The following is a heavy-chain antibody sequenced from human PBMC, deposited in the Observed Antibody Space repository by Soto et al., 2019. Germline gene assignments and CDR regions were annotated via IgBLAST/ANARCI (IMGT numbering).Heavy chain of an antibody. CDR1: GGSFSGYY. CDR3: ARGNYGGNRPRGFQH. J-gene: IGHJ1*01. CDR2: INHSGST. V-gene: IGHV4-34*01. D-gene: IGHD4-17*01. Sequence: SETLSLTCAVYGGSFSGYYWSWIRQPPGKGLEWIGEINHSGSTNYNPSLKSRVTISVDTSKNQFSLKLSSVTAADTAVYYCARGNYGGNRPRGFQHLGQGTLVTVSS.